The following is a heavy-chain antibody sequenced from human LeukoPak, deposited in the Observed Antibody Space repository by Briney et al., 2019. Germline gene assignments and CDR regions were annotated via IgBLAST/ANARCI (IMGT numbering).Heavy chain of an antibody. CDR3: VKDRGDGYKWQSSSGFDS. Sequence: PGGSLRLSCAASGFTFYFYGMHWVRQAPGKGLEWLAVLSYDGSNKYSADSVKGRFTISRDNSENTLYLQMNSLRVGDTGFYYCVKDRGDGYKWQSSSGFDSWGQGTLVTVSS. CDR1: GFTFYFYG. J-gene: IGHJ4*02. CDR2: LSYDGSNK. D-gene: IGHD5-24*01. V-gene: IGHV3-30*18.